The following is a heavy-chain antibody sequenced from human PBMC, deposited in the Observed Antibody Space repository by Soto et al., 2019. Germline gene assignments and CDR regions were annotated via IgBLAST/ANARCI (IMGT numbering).Heavy chain of an antibody. CDR2: IFYSGTT. CDR3: ARLDFRSGYYGGRFDP. D-gene: IGHD3-3*01. Sequence: SETLSLTCTVSGDSVNNNDFYWAWIRQPPGKGLEWVVTIFYSGTTYHNPSLKGRVTASVDRSENQFSLKLTSVTASDTAVYYCARLDFRSGYYGGRFDPWGQGTLVTVSS. V-gene: IGHV4-39*01. J-gene: IGHJ5*02. CDR1: GDSVNNNDFY.